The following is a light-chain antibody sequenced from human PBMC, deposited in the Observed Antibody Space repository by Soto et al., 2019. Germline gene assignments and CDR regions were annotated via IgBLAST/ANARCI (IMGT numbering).Light chain of an antibody. CDR2: GAS. Sequence: EIVLTHSPGTLSLSPGEIATLSCRASQSVSSNLAWYQQKPGQAPRLLIYGASTRATSFPARFSGSGSGTDFTLTISSLQSEDFAVYYCQQYNNWPWTFGQGTKVDIK. CDR1: QSVSSN. J-gene: IGKJ1*01. CDR3: QQYNNWPWT. V-gene: IGKV3-15*01.